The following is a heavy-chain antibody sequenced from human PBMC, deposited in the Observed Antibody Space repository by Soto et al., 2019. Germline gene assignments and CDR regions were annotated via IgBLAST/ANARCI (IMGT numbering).Heavy chain of an antibody. CDR2: MNPNSGNT. CDR3: ARGGGDIVLVPAAYTKNWFDP. V-gene: IGHV1-8*01. J-gene: IGHJ5*02. D-gene: IGHD2-2*01. Sequence: ASVKVSCKASGYTFTSYDINWVRQATGQGLEWMGWMNPNSGNTGYAQKFQGRVTMTRNTSISTAYMELSSLRSEDTAVYYCARGGGDIVLVPAAYTKNWFDPWGQGTLVTVSS. CDR1: GYTFTSYD.